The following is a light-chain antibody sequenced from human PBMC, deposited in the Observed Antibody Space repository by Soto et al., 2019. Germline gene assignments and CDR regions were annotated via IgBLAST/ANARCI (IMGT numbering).Light chain of an antibody. CDR2: DVS. Sequence: IHMTHSPSTLSASVGYTVTITFLASQRMSGWLAWHQQKPGKAPKLLIYDVSALKRGVPPRFSGSGSGTEFTLTISSLQPDDFATYYCQQYDSFSVTFGQGTKVDIK. CDR1: QRMSGW. CDR3: QQYDSFSVT. V-gene: IGKV1-5*01. J-gene: IGKJ1*01.